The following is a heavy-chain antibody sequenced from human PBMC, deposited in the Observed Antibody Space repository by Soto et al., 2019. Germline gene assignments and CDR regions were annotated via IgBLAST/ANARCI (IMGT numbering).Heavy chain of an antibody. J-gene: IGHJ4*02. CDR3: AKAYCSGGSCYWTYYFDY. V-gene: IGHV3-23*01. Sequence: GGSLRLSCAASGFTFSSYAMSWVRQAPGKGLEWVSAINVNGGSTYYADSVKGRFTISRDNSKNTLYLQMNSLRAEDTAVYYCAKAYCSGGSCYWTYYFDYWGQGTLVTVSS. CDR1: GFTFSSYA. D-gene: IGHD2-15*01. CDR2: INVNGGST.